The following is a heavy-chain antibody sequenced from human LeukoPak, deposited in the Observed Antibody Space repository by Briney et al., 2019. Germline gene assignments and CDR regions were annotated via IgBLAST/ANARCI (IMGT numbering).Heavy chain of an antibody. J-gene: IGHJ4*02. CDR2: IYTSGST. V-gene: IGHV4-4*07. Sequence: SETLSLTCTVSGGSISSYYWSWIRQPAGKGLEWIGRIYTSGSTNYNPSLKSRVTMSVDTSKNQFSLKLNSVTAADTAVYYCARDPIHMVGATTTGRDFWGQGTLVTVSS. CDR3: ARDPIHMVGATTTGRDF. CDR1: GGSISSYY. D-gene: IGHD1-26*01.